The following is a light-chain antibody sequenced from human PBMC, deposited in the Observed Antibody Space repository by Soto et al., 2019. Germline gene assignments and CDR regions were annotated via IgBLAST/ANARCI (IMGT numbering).Light chain of an antibody. CDR3: QQRSNWPLGS. CDR1: QSVSSY. J-gene: IGKJ1*01. CDR2: DAS. V-gene: IGKV3-11*01. Sequence: EIVLTQSPATLSLSPGERATLSFMASQSVSSYLAWYQQKPGQAPRLLIYDASNRATGIPARFSGSGSGTDFTLTISSLEPEDFAVYYCQQRSNWPLGSFGQGTKVEIK.